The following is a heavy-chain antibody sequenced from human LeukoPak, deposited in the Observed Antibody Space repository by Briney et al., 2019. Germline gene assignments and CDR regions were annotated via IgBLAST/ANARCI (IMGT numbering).Heavy chain of an antibody. CDR2: ISAGNGNT. CDR1: GYTFTNYA. CDR3: ARDSGSGSNDY. D-gene: IGHD1-26*01. J-gene: IGHJ4*02. V-gene: IGHV1-3*01. Sequence: ASVKVPCKGSGYTFTNYAVHWVRQAPGQRLEWMGWISAGNGNTKYSQNFQGRVTFISNTSATTAFMELSSLRSEDAAVYYCARDSGSGSNDYWGQGTLVTVSS.